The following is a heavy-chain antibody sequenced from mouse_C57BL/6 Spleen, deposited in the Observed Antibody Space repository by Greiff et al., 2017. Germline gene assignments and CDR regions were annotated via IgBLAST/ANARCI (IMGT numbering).Heavy chain of an antibody. D-gene: IGHD2-1*01. CDR3: ARWGMRNGNYGGGSMDY. CDR2: IYPGDGDT. J-gene: IGHJ4*01. V-gene: IGHV1-82*01. CDR1: GYAFSSSW. Sequence: QVQLQQSGPELVKPGASVKISCKASGYAFSSSWMNWVKQRPGKGLEWIGRIYPGDGDTNYNGKFKGKATLTADKSSSTAYMQLSSLTSEDAAVYFCARWGMRNGNYGGGSMDYWGQGTSVTVSS.